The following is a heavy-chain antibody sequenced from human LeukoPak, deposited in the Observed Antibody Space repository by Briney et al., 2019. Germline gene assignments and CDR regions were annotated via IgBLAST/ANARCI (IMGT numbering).Heavy chain of an antibody. CDR2: ISGSGDRT. CDR1: GGSFSGYY. CDR3: AIRPGVVVTATASKFDY. D-gene: IGHD2-21*02. V-gene: IGHV3-23*01. J-gene: IGHJ4*02. Sequence: PSETLSLTCAVYGGSFSGYYWSWVRQAPGMGLEWVSLISGSGDRTYYADSVKGRFTISRDNSKSTLYMQMNSLRAEDTAVYYCAIRPGVVVTATASKFDYWGQGTLVTVSS.